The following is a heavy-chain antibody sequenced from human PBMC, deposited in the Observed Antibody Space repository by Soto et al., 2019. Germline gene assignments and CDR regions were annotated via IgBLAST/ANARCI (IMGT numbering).Heavy chain of an antibody. D-gene: IGHD3-10*01. CDR2: MNPNSGNT. Sequence: QVQLVQSGAEVKKPGASVKVSCKDSGYTFTSYDINWVRQATGQGLEWMGWMNPNSGNTGYAQKFQGTVTMTRNTFISTAYMELSSLRSEDTAVYYCARGGRLVWFGKLFTPPNYYYYYMDVWGKGTTVTVSS. J-gene: IGHJ6*03. CDR3: ARGGRLVWFGKLFTPPNYYYYYMDV. V-gene: IGHV1-8*01. CDR1: GYTFTSYD.